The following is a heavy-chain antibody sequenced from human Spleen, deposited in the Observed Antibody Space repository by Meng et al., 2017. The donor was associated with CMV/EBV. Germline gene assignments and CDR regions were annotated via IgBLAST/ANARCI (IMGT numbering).Heavy chain of an antibody. CDR3: ARWVWWSGWSLDY. J-gene: IGHJ4*02. D-gene: IGHD6-19*01. Sequence: QVQLKQWGAGLLKPSETLSLTCAVYGGSFSGYYWGWIRQPPGKGLDWIGEINHSGSTNYNPSLKSRVTISVDTSKNQFSLKLSSVTAADTAVYYCARWVWWSGWSLDYWGQGTLVTVSS. CDR1: GGSFSGYY. V-gene: IGHV4-34*01. CDR2: INHSGST.